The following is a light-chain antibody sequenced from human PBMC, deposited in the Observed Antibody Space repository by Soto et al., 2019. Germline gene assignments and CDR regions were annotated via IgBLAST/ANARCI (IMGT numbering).Light chain of an antibody. CDR1: QTISSR. CDR2: KPS. V-gene: IGKV1-5*03. Sequence: LQMTHAPSTLSASVGDRGMITCRASQTISSRLAWYQQKRGKARKLLIYKPSSLESGVTSSSSGSGSGTEFTLTISSPPPDVFANSYCHQYDTDSPLWTFGQGTKADSK. CDR3: HQYDTDSPLWT. J-gene: IGKJ1*01.